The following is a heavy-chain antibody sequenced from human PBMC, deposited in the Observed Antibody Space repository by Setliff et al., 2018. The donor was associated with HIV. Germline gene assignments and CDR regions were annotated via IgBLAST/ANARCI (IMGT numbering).Heavy chain of an antibody. V-gene: IGHV4-38-2*02. Sequence: SETLSLTCAVSDYSISSGFYWGWIRQPPGKGLEWIGSIYHTGSTYYNPSLKSRVTMSVDTSKNRFSLKLSSVTAADTAIFYCAREQPYYNFWRGYYSNWFDPWGQGTLVTVSS. CDR3: AREQPYYNFWRGYYSNWFDP. CDR2: IYHTGST. D-gene: IGHD3-3*01. CDR1: DYSISSGFY. J-gene: IGHJ5*02.